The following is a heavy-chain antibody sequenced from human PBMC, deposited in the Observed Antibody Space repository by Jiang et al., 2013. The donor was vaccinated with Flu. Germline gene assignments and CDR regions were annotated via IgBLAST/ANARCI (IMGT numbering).Heavy chain of an antibody. CDR2: IYSGGST. CDR1: GFTVSSNY. D-gene: IGHD4-17*01. V-gene: IGHV3-66*02. CDR3: ARDYGDYVADAFDI. J-gene: IGHJ3*02. Sequence: VQLVESGGNVVQPGKSLRLSCAASGFTVSSNYMSWVRQAPGKGLEWVSVIYSGGSTYYADSVKGRFTISRDNSKDTLYLQMNSLRAEDTAVYYCARDYGDYVADAFDIVGQGTSGHRLF.